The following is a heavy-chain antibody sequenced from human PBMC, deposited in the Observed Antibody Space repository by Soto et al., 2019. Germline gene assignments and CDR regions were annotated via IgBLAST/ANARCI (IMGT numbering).Heavy chain of an antibody. CDR3: ARDRYSSGWTPTKSYYYYYYGMDV. D-gene: IGHD6-25*01. Sequence: PSETLSLTCTVSGGSISSYYWSWIRQPPGKGLEWIGYIYYSGSTNYNPSLKSRVTISVDTSKNQFSLKLSSVTAADTAVYYCARDRYSSGWTPTKSYYYYYYGMDVWGQGTTVTVSS. CDR2: IYYSGST. V-gene: IGHV4-59*01. J-gene: IGHJ6*02. CDR1: GGSISSYY.